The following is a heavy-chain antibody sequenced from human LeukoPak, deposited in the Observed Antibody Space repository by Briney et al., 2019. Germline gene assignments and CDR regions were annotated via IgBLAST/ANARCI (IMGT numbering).Heavy chain of an antibody. CDR3: ARVGDTKGWFGEFAFDI. D-gene: IGHD3-10*01. CDR2: IYTSGST. J-gene: IGHJ3*02. V-gene: IGHV4-61*02. CDR1: GGSISSGSYY. Sequence: KPSETLSLTCTVSGGSISSGSYYWSWIRQPAGKGLEWIVRIYTSGSTNYNPSLKSRVTISVDTSKNQFSLKLSSVTAADTAVYYCARVGDTKGWFGEFAFDIWGQGTMVTVSS.